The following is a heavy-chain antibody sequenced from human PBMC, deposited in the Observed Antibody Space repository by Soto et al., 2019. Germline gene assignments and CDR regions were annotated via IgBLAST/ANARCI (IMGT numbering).Heavy chain of an antibody. D-gene: IGHD4-4*01. J-gene: IGHJ6*02. V-gene: IGHV4-34*01. CDR1: GGSFSVYY. CDR3: DSGDYNAGGSYYYSDYGTDV. Sequence: SETLSLTCAGYGGSFSVYYWSLIRQPPGKGLEWIGEINHSGSTNYNPSLKSRVTISVDTSKNQFSLKLSSVTAADTAVYYCDSGDYNAGGSYYYSDYGTDVWGQGTTVTVSS. CDR2: INHSGST.